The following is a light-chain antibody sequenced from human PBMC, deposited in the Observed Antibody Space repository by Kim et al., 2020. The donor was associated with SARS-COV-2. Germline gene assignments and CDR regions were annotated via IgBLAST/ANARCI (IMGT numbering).Light chain of an antibody. CDR2: DVS. CDR1: QSVPRNY. J-gene: IGKJ5*01. Sequence: EIVLTQSPGTLSLSPGERATLSCRASQSVPRNYLAWYQQKAGQAPTLLIYDVSSRATGIPDRFSGSGSGTDFTLTISRLEPEDFAVYSCQQYATSPMTFGQGTRLEIK. V-gene: IGKV3-20*01. CDR3: QQYATSPMT.